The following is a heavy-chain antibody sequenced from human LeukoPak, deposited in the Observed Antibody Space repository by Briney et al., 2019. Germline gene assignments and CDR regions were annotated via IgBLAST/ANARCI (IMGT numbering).Heavy chain of an antibody. CDR3: ARAPGSYYYYYYMDV. CDR1: GGSLISTTYY. D-gene: IGHD7-27*01. Sequence: SETLSLTCAVSGGSLISTTYYWGWIRQPPGKGLEWIGSIYYSGSTYYNPSLKSRVTVSVDMSKNQFSLQLSSVTAADTAVYYCARAPGSYYYYYYMDVWGKGTTVTVSS. CDR2: IYYSGST. J-gene: IGHJ6*03. V-gene: IGHV4-39*07.